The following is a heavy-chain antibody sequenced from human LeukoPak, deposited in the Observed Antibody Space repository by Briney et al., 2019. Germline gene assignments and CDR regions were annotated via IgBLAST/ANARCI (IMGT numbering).Heavy chain of an antibody. CDR2: IANTGST. V-gene: IGHV4-59*08. J-gene: IGHJ4*02. CDR3: AGDITTSWYYY. Sequence: KTSETLSLTCTVSGGSISSYYWSWMRQPPGKGLEWIGHIANTGSTKYNPSLKSRVTISLDTSKNQFSLKLTSVSATDTAVYYCAGDITTSWYYYWGRGTLVTVSS. D-gene: IGHD2-2*01. CDR1: GGSISSYY.